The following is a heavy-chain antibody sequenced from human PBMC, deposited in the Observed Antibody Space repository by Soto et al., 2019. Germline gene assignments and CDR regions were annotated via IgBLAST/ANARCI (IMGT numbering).Heavy chain of an antibody. J-gene: IGHJ5*02. Sequence: ESGPTLVNPTQTLTLTCTFSGFSLTTSEMCVSWIRQPPGKALEWLALIDWNDDKYYSISLKTRLTISKDTSKNQVVLTMTNMDPVDTATYYCARSTTVSARRNWFDPWGQGTLVTVSS. CDR3: ARSTTVSARRNWFDP. CDR1: GFSLTTSEMC. V-gene: IGHV2-70*01. CDR2: IDWNDDK. D-gene: IGHD4-17*01.